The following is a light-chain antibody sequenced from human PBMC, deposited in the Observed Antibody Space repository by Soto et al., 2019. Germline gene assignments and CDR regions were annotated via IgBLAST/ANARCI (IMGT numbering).Light chain of an antibody. CDR2: EVT. CDR1: SSDIGVYNS. J-gene: IGLJ3*02. Sequence: QSALTQSPSASGSPGQSVTISCTGTSSDIGVYNSVSWYQHHPGKAPKLMIYEVTKRPSGVPDRFSASKSGNTASLTISGLQAEDEADYYCCSYAGSFTWVYGGGTKVTVL. CDR3: CSYAGSFTWV. V-gene: IGLV2-8*01.